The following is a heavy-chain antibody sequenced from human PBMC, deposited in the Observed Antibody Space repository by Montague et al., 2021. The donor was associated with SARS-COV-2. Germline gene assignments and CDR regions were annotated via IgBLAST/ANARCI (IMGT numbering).Heavy chain of an antibody. CDR2: IGTAGDT. Sequence: SLRLSCAASGFTFSSYEMHWVRQATGKGLEWVSAIGTAGDTYYPGSVKGRFTISRENAKNSLYLQTNSLRAGDTAVYYCARGHHYYDSSGYLGAGYYYYYMDVWGKGTTVTVSS. V-gene: IGHV3-13*01. J-gene: IGHJ6*03. CDR1: GFTFSSYE. D-gene: IGHD3-22*01. CDR3: ARGHHYYDSSGYLGAGYYYYYMDV.